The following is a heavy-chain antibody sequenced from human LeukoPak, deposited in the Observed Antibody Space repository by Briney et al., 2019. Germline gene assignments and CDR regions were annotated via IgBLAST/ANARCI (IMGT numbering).Heavy chain of an antibody. V-gene: IGHV1-46*01. D-gene: IGHD3-3*02. J-gene: IGHJ5*02. CDR2: INPSGGST. Sequence: ASVTVSCKASGYTFTSYYMHWVRQAPGQGLEWMGIINPSGGSTSYAQNFQGRVTMTRDTSTSTVYIELSSLRSEDTAVYYGARSVAFFDPWGQGTLVTVSS. CDR3: ARSVAFFDP. CDR1: GYTFTSYY.